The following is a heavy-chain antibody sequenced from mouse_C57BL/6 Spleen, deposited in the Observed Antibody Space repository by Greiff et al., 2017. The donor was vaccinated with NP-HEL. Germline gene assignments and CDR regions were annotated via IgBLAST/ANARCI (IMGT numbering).Heavy chain of an antibody. V-gene: IGHV1-50*01. CDR3: ARSHYYGSSYFDY. CDR1: GYTFTSYW. CDR2: IDPSDSYT. D-gene: IGHD1-1*01. Sequence: QVHVKQPGAELVKPGASVKLSCKASGYTFTSYWMQWVNQRPGQGLEWIGEIDPSDSYTNYNQKFKGKATLTVDTSSSTAYMQLSSLTSEDSAVYYCARSHYYGSSYFDYWGKGTTLTVSS. J-gene: IGHJ2*01.